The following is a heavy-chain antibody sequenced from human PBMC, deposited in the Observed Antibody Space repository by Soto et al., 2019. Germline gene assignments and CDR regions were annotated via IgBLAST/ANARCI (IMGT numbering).Heavy chain of an antibody. CDR1: GFTFANFC. D-gene: IGHD2-8*01. CDR2: ISSSGRRT. CDR3: AKVANSRMVVEYFDS. V-gene: IGHV3-23*01. J-gene: IGHJ4*02. Sequence: GGSLRLSCGISGFTFANFCMGWVRQAPGGGRYWVSCISSSGRRTYYADSVKGRFRISRDNSKHTLYLRADSVRSDDTSVYECAKVANSRMVVEYFDSWGQGALVTVSS.